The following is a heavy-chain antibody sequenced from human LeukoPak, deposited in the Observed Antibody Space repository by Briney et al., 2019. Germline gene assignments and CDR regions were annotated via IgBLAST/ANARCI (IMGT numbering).Heavy chain of an antibody. CDR2: INHSGST. V-gene: IGHV4-34*01. J-gene: IGHJ4*02. CDR3: ARVQGYDSSGYSDY. Sequence: SETLSLTCAVYGGSFSGYYWSWIRHPPGKGLEWIGEINHSGSTNYNPSLKSRVTISVDTSKNQFSLKLSSVTAADTAVYYCARVQGYDSSGYSDYWGQGTLVTVSS. D-gene: IGHD3-22*01. CDR1: GGSFSGYY.